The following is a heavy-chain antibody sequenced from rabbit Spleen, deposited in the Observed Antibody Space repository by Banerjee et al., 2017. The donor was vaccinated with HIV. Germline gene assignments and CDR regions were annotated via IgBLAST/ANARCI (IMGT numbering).Heavy chain of an antibody. Sequence: QEQLVESGGGLVKPGGSLALTCKASGFSLNNKYVMCWVRQAPGKGLEWIACINTKSGENVYATWSKGRFTSSKTSSTTVTLQMTSLTAADTATYVCARGSAAMTMGISGYYLNLWGPGTLVTVS. J-gene: IGHJ4*01. V-gene: IGHV1S45*01. D-gene: IGHD2-1*01. CDR3: ARGSAAMTMGISGYYLNL. CDR2: INTKSGEN. CDR1: GFSLNNKYV.